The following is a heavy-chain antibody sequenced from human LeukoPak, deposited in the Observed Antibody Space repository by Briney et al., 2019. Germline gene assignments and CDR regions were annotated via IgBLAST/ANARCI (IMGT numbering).Heavy chain of an antibody. D-gene: IGHD4-17*01. CDR2: ISRRSRHV. CDR1: GFSFSDYS. J-gene: IGHJ6*03. CDR3: ARPMTTVTTPHRDRFAAPVHRNYYYYYMDV. Sequence: GGSLRLSCTASGFSFSDYSMNWVRQAPGKGLEWVSSISRRSRHVYYAGSVKGRFTISRDNAWNSLYLQMNSLRAEDMALYYCARPMTTVTTPHRDRFAAPVHRNYYYYYMDVWGKGTTVTVSS. V-gene: IGHV3-21*04.